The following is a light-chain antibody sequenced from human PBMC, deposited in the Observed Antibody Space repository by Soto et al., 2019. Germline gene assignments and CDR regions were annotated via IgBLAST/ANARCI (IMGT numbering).Light chain of an antibody. Sequence: EIVMTQSPATLSVSQGERATLSCRASQSVSTNLAWYQQKPGQAPILLIYGASTRAAGVPARFSGSGSGTEFTLTISSLQSEDFAVYYCQQYNNWPPWTFGQGTKVEIK. CDR1: QSVSTN. V-gene: IGKV3-15*01. J-gene: IGKJ1*01. CDR2: GAS. CDR3: QQYNNWPPWT.